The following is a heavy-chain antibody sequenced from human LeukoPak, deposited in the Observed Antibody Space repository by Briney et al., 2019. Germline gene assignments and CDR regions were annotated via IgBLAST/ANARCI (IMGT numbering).Heavy chain of an antibody. V-gene: IGHV4-4*07. J-gene: IGHJ4*02. D-gene: IGHD3-22*01. CDR1: GGFISTYY. Sequence: SETLSLTSTVSGGFISTYYWSWIRQPAGKELEWIGRIFTSGRTNYNPSLKSRVTMSIDTSKNQFSLKLRSVTAADTAMYYCVGAHDASSGYQYRGFDYWGQGTPVTVSS. CDR2: IFTSGRT. CDR3: VGAHDASSGYQYRGFDY.